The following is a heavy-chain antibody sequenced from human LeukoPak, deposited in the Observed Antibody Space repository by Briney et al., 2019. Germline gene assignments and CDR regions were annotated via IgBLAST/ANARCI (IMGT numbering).Heavy chain of an antibody. CDR3: VRAPYVSGSFGWFDP. J-gene: IGHJ5*02. D-gene: IGHD3-10*01. Sequence: SETLSLTCTVSGGSISSGGYYWNWIRQYPGKGLGWIGFVAYNGMTNQNPSLRSRLAISLDTSKNQFSLELTSVIAADTAVYYCVRAPYVSGSFGWFDPWGQGALVTVSS. CDR2: VAYNGMT. V-gene: IGHV4-31*03. CDR1: GGSISSGGYY.